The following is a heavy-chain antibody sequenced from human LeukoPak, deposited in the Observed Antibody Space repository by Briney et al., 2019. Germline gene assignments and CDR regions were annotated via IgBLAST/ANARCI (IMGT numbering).Heavy chain of an antibody. J-gene: IGHJ5*02. D-gene: IGHD6-19*01. CDR3: ARKGSSGWAFDP. Sequence: SETVSLTCAVYGGTFSGYYWSWIRQPPGKGLEWIGEINHSGRTNYNPSLKSRVTISVDTSKNQFSLKLSSVTAADTAVYYCARKGSSGWAFDPWGQGTLVTVSS. CDR2: INHSGRT. CDR1: GGTFSGYY. V-gene: IGHV4-34*01.